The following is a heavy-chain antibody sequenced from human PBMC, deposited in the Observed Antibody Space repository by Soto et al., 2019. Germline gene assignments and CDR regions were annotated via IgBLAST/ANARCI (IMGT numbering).Heavy chain of an antibody. CDR3: ARDFLGTLTMVRYVYYGMGV. CDR2: IWYDGSNK. J-gene: IGHJ6*01. V-gene: IGHV3-33*01. CDR1: YG. D-gene: IGHD3-10*01. Sequence: YGGRLVRKTKGKGLEWVAVIWYDGSNKYYGDSVKGRFTISRDNSKNTLYLQMNSLRAEDTAVYYCARDFLGTLTMVRYVYYGMGVCGQ.